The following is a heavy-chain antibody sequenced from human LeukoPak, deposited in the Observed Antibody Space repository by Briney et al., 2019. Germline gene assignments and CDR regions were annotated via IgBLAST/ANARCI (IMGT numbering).Heavy chain of an antibody. CDR1: GYTFTSYG. CDR3: ARHSGSYPIPYYFDY. V-gene: IGHV1-18*01. D-gene: IGHD1-26*01. J-gene: IGHJ4*02. Sequence: GASVKVSCKASGYTFTSYGISWVRQAPGQGLEWMGWISAYNGNTNYAQKLQGRVTMTTDTSTSTAYMKLRSLRSDDTAVYYCARHSGSYPIPYYFDYWGQGTLVTVSS. CDR2: ISAYNGNT.